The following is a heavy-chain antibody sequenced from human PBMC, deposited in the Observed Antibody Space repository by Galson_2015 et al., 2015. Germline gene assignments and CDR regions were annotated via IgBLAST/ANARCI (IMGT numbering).Heavy chain of an antibody. CDR1: GFTFSSYA. CDR2: ISGSGGST. CDR3: AMGGYYDSSGYYYYYYYMDV. J-gene: IGHJ6*03. Sequence: SLRLSCAASGFTFSSYAMSWVRQAPGKGLEWVSAISGSGGSTYYADSVKGRFTISRDNSKNTLYLQMNSLRAEDTAVYYCAMGGYYDSSGYYYYYYYMDVWCKGTTVTVSS. D-gene: IGHD3-22*01. V-gene: IGHV3-23*01.